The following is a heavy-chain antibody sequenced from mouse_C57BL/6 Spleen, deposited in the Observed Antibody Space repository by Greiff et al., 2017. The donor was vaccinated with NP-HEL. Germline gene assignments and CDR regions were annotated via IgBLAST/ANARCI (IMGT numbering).Heavy chain of an antibody. V-gene: IGHV1-19*01. D-gene: IGHD2-4*01. CDR2: INPYNGGT. CDR3: ARFDYEIDY. Sequence: VQLKQSGPVLVKPGASVKMSCKASGYTFTDYYMNWVKQSHGKSLEWIGVINPYNGGTSYNQKFKGKATLTVDKSSSTAYMELNSLTSEDSAVYYCARFDYEIDYWGQGTTLTVSS. J-gene: IGHJ2*01. CDR1: GYTFTDYY.